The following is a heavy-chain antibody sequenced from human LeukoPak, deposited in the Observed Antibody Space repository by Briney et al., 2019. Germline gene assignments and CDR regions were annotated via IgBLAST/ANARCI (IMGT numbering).Heavy chain of an antibody. D-gene: IGHD3-22*01. CDR1: GGSISSYY. CDR3: ASIHSSGYYRL. V-gene: IGHV4-59*01. J-gene: IGHJ4*02. CDR2: IYYSGST. Sequence: SQNLSLTCTVSGGSISSYYWSWIRQPPGKGLEWIGYIYYSGSTNYNPSLKSRVTISVDTSKNQFSLKLSSVTAADTAVYYCASIHSSGYYRLWGQGTLVTVSS.